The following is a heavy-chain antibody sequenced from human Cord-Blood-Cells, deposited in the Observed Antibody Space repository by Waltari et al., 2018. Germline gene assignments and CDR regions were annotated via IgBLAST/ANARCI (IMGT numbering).Heavy chain of an antibody. Sequence: QVQLVESGGGVGQTGRSLRHSCGASGFTFSSVALHLVRQAPGKGLEWVAVISYYGSNKYYADSVKGRFTISRDKSKNTLYLQMNSLRAEDTAVYYCARGLSSSPDDYWGQGTLVTVSS. D-gene: IGHD6-6*01. CDR2: ISYYGSNK. CDR3: ARGLSSSPDDY. CDR1: GFTFSSVA. V-gene: IGHV3-30-3*01. J-gene: IGHJ4*02.